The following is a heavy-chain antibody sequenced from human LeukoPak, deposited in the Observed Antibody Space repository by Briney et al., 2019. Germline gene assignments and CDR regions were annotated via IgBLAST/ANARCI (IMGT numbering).Heavy chain of an antibody. CDR3: AKIRGYGDYYDAFDI. D-gene: IGHD4-17*01. J-gene: IGHJ3*02. CDR2: ISYDGSNK. V-gene: IGHV3-30*18. CDR1: GFTFSSYG. Sequence: PGGSLRLSCAASGFTFSSYGMHRVRQAPGKGLEWVAVISYDGSNKYYADSVKGRFTISRDNSKNTLYLQMNSLRAEDTAVYYCAKIRGYGDYYDAFDIWGQGTMVTVSS.